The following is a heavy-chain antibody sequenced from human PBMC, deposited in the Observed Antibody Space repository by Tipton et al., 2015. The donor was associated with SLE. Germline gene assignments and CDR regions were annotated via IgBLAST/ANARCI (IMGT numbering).Heavy chain of an antibody. V-gene: IGHV4-39*07. J-gene: IGHJ2*01. D-gene: IGHD2-2*01. CDR3: SRDLGQYQLLWDTDFDL. CDR1: GAFINNVASKDS. Sequence: TLSLTCSVSGAFINNVASKDSWAWIRQPPGKGLEWIGSVDYSGKVSYNPSLGSRVTISVDTSKNQFSLKLSSVTAADTAVYFCSRDLGQYQLLWDTDFDLWGRGTLVTVSS. CDR2: VDYSGKV.